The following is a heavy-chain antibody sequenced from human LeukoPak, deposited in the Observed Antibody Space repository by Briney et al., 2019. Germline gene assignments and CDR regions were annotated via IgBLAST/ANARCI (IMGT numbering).Heavy chain of an antibody. Sequence: QPGGSLRLSCAASGFTFSSYWMSWVRQAPGKGLEWVANIKQDGSEKYYVDSVKGRFTISRDNSKNTLYLQMNSLRAEDTAVYYCARTGNTLLLVAGNYFDYWGQGTLVTVSS. D-gene: IGHD6-19*01. CDR2: IKQDGSEK. J-gene: IGHJ4*02. CDR1: GFTFSSYW. V-gene: IGHV3-7*01. CDR3: ARTGNTLLLVAGNYFDY.